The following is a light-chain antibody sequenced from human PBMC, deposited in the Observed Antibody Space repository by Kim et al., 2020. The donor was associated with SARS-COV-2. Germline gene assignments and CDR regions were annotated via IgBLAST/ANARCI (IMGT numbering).Light chain of an antibody. V-gene: IGKV1-33*01. CDR2: DAS. J-gene: IGKJ4*01. CDR1: QDITNY. Sequence: ASIGDRVSITWQASQDITNYLNWYQQKPGKAPKLLSDDASSLEAGVPARFSGSGSGTDFTFTIISLQPEDIATYYCQQYDNLPLTFGGGTKVDIK. CDR3: QQYDNLPLT.